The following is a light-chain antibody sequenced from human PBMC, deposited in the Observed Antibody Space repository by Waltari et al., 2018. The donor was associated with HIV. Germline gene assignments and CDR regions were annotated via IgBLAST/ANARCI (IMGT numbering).Light chain of an antibody. CDR1: DIGRKS. CDR3: QVWDNIADHFI. Sequence: SSVLTQTPSVSVAPGATATIPCAGDDIGRKSVHWYRQKPGQAPEVVIFDDDDRPSGISDRFSGSNSGGTAALTISSVEAGDEADYYCQVWDNIADHFIFGPGTEVTVL. J-gene: IGLJ1*01. CDR2: DDD. V-gene: IGLV3-21*02.